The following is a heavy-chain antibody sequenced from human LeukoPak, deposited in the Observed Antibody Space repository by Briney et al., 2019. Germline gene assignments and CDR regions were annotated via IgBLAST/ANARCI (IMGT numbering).Heavy chain of an antibody. CDR2: LYNAGST. J-gene: IGHJ6*02. Sequence: PGGSLRLSCVASGFIVSNNYMSWVRQAPGKGLEWVSVLYNAGSTYYADSVKGRFTISRDNSKNTLYLQMYSLRAEDTAVYYCARGHYGLTVWGQGTTVTVSS. CDR1: GFIVSNNY. V-gene: IGHV3-53*01. CDR3: ARGHYGLTV.